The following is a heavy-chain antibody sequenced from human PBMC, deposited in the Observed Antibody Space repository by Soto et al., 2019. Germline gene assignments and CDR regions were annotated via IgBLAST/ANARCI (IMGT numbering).Heavy chain of an antibody. CDR1: GGIFSRHA. CDR2: IVPKLGTV. J-gene: IGHJ5*02. Sequence: QVQLVQSGAEVKKTGSSVKVSCKISGGIFSRHAIDWVRQAPGQGLEWMGGIVPKLGTVIYAQTFQARVTISADEMSKTSYLDLSSLTSEYTAVYYWARAGTYDYESDGYYGHQFDDWGQGTLVTVSS. CDR3: ARAGTYDYESDGYYGHQFDD. D-gene: IGHD3-22*01. V-gene: IGHV1-69*01.